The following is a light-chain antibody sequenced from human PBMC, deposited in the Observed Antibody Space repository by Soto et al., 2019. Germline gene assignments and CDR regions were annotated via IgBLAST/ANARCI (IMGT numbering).Light chain of an antibody. Sequence: QLVLTQPPSASASQGASVTLTCTLSSGYSNYKVDWYQQRPGKGPRFVMRVGTGGIVGSKGDGIPERFSVLGSGLNRYLTIKNIQEEDESDYHCGADHGSGSNFVYVFGTGTKLTVL. CDR2: VGTGGIVG. J-gene: IGLJ1*01. V-gene: IGLV9-49*01. CDR3: GADHGSGSNFVYV. CDR1: SGYSNYK.